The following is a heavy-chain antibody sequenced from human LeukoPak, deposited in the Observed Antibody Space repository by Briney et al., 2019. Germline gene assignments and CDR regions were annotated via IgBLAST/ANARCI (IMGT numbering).Heavy chain of an antibody. V-gene: IGHV1-58*02. Sequence: EASVKVSCKASGFTFTSSAMQWVRQARGQRLEWIGWIVVGSGNTNYAQKFQERVTITRDMSTSTAYMELSSLRSEDTAVYYCARFSWYYDFWSGYYPWGQGTLVTVSS. CDR2: IVVGSGNT. CDR3: ARFSWYYDFWSGYYP. D-gene: IGHD3-3*01. CDR1: GFTFTSSA. J-gene: IGHJ5*02.